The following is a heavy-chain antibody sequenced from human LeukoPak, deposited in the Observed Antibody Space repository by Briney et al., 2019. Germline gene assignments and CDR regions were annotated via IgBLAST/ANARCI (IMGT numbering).Heavy chain of an antibody. V-gene: IGHV4-59*01. Sequence: PSETLSLTCSVSTDSTNTYYWSWIRQSPGKGLEWIGHIYHSGSTDYNPSFKSRVTVSIDMSKKEFSLKLTSMTVADTAVYYCVRLRWELLAPYFDHSGQGAFVIVSS. J-gene: IGHJ4*02. CDR3: VRLRWELLAPYFDH. CDR1: TDSTNTYY. D-gene: IGHD2-15*01. CDR2: IYHSGST.